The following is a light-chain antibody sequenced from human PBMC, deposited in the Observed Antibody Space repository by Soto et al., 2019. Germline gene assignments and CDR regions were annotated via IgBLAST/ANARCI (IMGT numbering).Light chain of an antibody. V-gene: IGKV1-5*03. Sequence: DIEMTQSPSTLSASIGDGVTITCRASQSINSWLAWYQQKPWKAPKLLIYKTSSLESGVQSRFSGSGSGTDFTPTISPLQTNDFPDSYGQQDDNDSGTSGRGTKVDIK. CDR2: KTS. CDR3: QQDDNDSGT. J-gene: IGKJ1*01. CDR1: QSINSW.